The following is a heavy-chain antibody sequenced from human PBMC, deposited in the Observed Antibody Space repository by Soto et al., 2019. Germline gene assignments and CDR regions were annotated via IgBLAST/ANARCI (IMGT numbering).Heavy chain of an antibody. J-gene: IGHJ6*02. V-gene: IGHV1-69*12. D-gene: IGHD6-6*01. CDR1: GGTFSSYA. Sequence: QVQLVQSGAEVKKPGSSVKVSCKASGGTFSSYAISWVRQAPGQGLEWMGGLIPIFGTANYAQKFQGRVTITADESTSTAYMELSSLRSEDTAVYYCARPYSSSSRDYYYGMDVWGQGTTVTVSS. CDR2: LIPIFGTA. CDR3: ARPYSSSSRDYYYGMDV.